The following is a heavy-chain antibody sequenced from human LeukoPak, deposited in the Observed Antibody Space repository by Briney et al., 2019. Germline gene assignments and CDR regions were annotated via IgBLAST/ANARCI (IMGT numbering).Heavy chain of an antibody. CDR2: IYSGGST. D-gene: IGHD3-22*01. CDR1: VFTVSNNY. Sequence: GESLKISCAASVFTVSNNYMSWVRQAPGKGLEWVSVIYSGGSTYYADSVKGRFTISRDNSKNTLYLPMNSLRAEDTAVYYCARDSGGYSHWGQGTLVTVSS. V-gene: IGHV3-53*01. CDR3: ARDSGGYSH. J-gene: IGHJ4*02.